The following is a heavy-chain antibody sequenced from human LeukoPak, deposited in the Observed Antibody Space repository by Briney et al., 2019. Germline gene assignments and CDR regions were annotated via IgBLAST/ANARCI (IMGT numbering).Heavy chain of an antibody. J-gene: IGHJ4*02. CDR3: ARVGWYSSGWYVGY. Sequence: GASVKVSCKASGGTFSSYAISWVRQAPGQGLEWMGWISAYNGNTNYAQKLQGRVTMTTDTSTSTAYMELRSLRSDDTAVYYCARVGWYSSGWYVGYWGQGTLVTVSS. CDR2: ISAYNGNT. V-gene: IGHV1-18*01. D-gene: IGHD6-19*01. CDR1: GGTFSSYA.